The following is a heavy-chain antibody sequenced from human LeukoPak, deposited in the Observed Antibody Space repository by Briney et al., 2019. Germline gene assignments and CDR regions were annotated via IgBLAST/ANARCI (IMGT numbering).Heavy chain of an antibody. D-gene: IGHD4-17*01. V-gene: IGHV4-39*01. CDR1: GGSISSSSYY. CDR3: ARRPYYGDYGYFDL. Sequence: SETLSLTCTVSGGSISSSSYYWGWIRQPPGKGLEWIGSIYYSGSTYYNPSLKSRVTISVDTSKNQSSLKLSSVTAADTAVYYCARRPYYGDYGYFDLWGRGTLVTVSS. J-gene: IGHJ2*01. CDR2: IYYSGST.